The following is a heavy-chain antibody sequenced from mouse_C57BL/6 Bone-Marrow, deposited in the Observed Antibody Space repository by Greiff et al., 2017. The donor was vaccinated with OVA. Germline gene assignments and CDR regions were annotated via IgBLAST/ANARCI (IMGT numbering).Heavy chain of an antibody. CDR1: GFTFSSYG. CDR3: ARDEDSAWFAY. Sequence: EVQLMESGGDLVKPGGSLKLSCAASGFTFSSYGMSWVRQTPDKRLEWVATISSGGSYTYYPDSVKGRVTITRDNAKNTLYLQMSSLTSEDTAMYYCARDEDSAWFAYWGQGTLVTVSA. CDR2: ISSGGSYT. J-gene: IGHJ3*01. V-gene: IGHV5-6*01.